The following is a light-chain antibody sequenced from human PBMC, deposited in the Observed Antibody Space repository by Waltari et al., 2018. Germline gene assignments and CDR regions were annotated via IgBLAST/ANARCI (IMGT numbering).Light chain of an antibody. CDR2: DVS. Sequence: QSALPQPASVSGSPGQSLTISCTGTSSDVGGYNYVPWYQQHPGKAPKLMIYDVSNRPSGVSNRFSGSKSGNTASLTISGLQAEDEADYYCSSYTSSSTPFYVFGTGTKVTVL. CDR1: SSDVGGYNY. J-gene: IGLJ1*01. V-gene: IGLV2-14*01. CDR3: SSYTSSSTPFYV.